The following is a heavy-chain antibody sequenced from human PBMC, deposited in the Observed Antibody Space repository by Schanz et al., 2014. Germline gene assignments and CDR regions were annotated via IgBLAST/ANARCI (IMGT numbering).Heavy chain of an antibody. V-gene: IGHV1-2*02. J-gene: IGHJ6*02. CDR1: GYTFTAYF. CDR2: INPDSGGT. CDR3: ASDFWSGYSHYYYGLDV. Sequence: QVQLVQSGAEVKQPGASVKVSCKASGYTFTAYFIHWVRQAPGQGLEWMGWINPDSGGTNYAQKFQGRVTMTRDMSINTAYMELSRLRSDESAVYCCASDFWSGYSHYYYGLDVWGQGTTVTVSS. D-gene: IGHD3-3*01.